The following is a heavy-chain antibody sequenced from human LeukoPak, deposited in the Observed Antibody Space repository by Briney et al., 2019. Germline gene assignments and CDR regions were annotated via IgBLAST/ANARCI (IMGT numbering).Heavy chain of an antibody. V-gene: IGHV4-34*01. D-gene: IGHD3-9*01. CDR1: GGSFSGYY. CDR3: AQGDILTGYYYGY. J-gene: IGHJ4*02. CDR2: INHSGST. Sequence: TLSLTCAVYGGSFSGYYWSWIRQPPGKGLEWIGEINHSGSTNYNPSLKSRVTISVDTSKNQFSLKLSSVTAADTAVYYCAQGDILTGYYYGYWGQGTLVTVSS.